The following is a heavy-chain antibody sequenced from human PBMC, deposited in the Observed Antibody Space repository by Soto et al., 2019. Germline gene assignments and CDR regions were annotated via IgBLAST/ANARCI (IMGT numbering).Heavy chain of an antibody. J-gene: IGHJ6*02. CDR3: AKVRYSSPMGYYYGMDV. D-gene: IGHD2-2*01. Sequence: QAQLEQSGGEVKKPGSSVKVSCKASRVAFSKFIVTWVRQAPGVGLEWVGGIIPVFGTANYAQKFQGRVTSTADESTSTSYMEVNNLRSEDTAMYYCAKVRYSSPMGYYYGMDVWGQGTTVTVSS. CDR2: IIPVFGTA. CDR1: RVAFSKFI. V-gene: IGHV1-69*01.